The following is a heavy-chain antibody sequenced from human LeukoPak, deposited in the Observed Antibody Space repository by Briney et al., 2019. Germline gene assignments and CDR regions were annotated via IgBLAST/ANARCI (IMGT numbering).Heavy chain of an antibody. Sequence: GGSLRLSCAASGFTFSSHSMNWVRQAPGKGLEWVSSISTSSSYIHYADSMKGRITISRDNAKKLLYLQVNSLRAEDTAVYYCARGAEGIAASDSSFDYWGQGTLVSVSS. V-gene: IGHV3-21*01. CDR2: ISTSSSYI. CDR3: ARGAEGIAASDSSFDY. CDR1: GFTFSSHS. J-gene: IGHJ4*02. D-gene: IGHD6-13*01.